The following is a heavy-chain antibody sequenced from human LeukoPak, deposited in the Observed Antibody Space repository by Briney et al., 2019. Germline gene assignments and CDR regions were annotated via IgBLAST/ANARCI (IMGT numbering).Heavy chain of an antibody. CDR3: ASGNDYFYYYYYMDV. CDR2: IYSGGST. V-gene: IGHV3-53*01. D-gene: IGHD2/OR15-2a*01. Sequence: GGSLRLSCAASGFTVSGNYMSWVRQAPGKGLEWVSVIYSGGSTYYADSVKGRFTISRDNSKNTLYLQMNSLRAEDTAVYYCASGNDYFYYYYYMDVWGKGTTVTVSS. CDR1: GFTVSGNY. J-gene: IGHJ6*03.